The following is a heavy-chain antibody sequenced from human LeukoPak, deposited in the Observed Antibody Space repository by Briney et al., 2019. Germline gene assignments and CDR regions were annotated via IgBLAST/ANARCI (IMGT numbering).Heavy chain of an antibody. D-gene: IGHD4-23*01. V-gene: IGHV4-30-2*01. CDR1: GLTFSSYA. CDR2: IYHSGST. CDR3: ARVRNYGGNSGDYFDY. Sequence: LRLSCAASGLTFSSYAMSWVRHAPGKGLEWIGYIYHSGSTYYNPSLKSRVTISVDRSKNQFSLKLSSVTAADTAVYYCARVRNYGGNSGDYFDYWGQGTLVTVSS. J-gene: IGHJ4*02.